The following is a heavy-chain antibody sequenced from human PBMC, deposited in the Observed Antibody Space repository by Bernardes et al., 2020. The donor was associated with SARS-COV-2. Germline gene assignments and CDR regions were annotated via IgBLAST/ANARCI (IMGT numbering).Heavy chain of an antibody. Sequence: GWSLRLSCAASGFSFSTYTMNWVRQAPGKGLEWVSTISSSSTYIDYADSVKGRFTISRDNAKNSLYLQMNSLRAEDTAVYYCAREDALDVWGQGTTVTVSS. J-gene: IGHJ6*02. CDR1: GFSFSTYT. V-gene: IGHV3-21*01. CDR3: AREDALDV. CDR2: ISSSSTYI.